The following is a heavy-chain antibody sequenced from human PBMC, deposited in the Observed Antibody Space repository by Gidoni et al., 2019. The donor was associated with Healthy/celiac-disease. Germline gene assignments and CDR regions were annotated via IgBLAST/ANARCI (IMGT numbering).Heavy chain of an antibody. Sequence: QLQLQESGPGLVKPSETLSLTCTVSGGSISSSSYYWGWIRQPPGKGLEWIGSIYYSGSTYYNPSLKSRVTISVDTSKNQFSLKLSSLTAADTAVYYCARQTVTVYYYYYGMDVWGQGTTVTVSS. CDR2: IYYSGST. CDR1: GGSISSSSYY. D-gene: IGHD4-17*01. CDR3: ARQTVTVYYYYYGMDV. V-gene: IGHV4-39*01. J-gene: IGHJ6*02.